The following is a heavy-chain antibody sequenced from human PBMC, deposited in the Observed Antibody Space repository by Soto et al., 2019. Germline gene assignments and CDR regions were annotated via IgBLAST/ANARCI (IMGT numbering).Heavy chain of an antibody. CDR1: GGSISSYY. CDR3: ARAHYDFWSGSLSYYYYMDV. CDR2: IYYSGST. Sequence: SETLSLTCTVSGGSISSYYWSWIRQPPGKGLEWIGYIYYSGSTNYNPSLKSRVTISVDTSKNQFSLKLSSVTAADTAVYYCARAHYDFWSGSLSYYYYMDVWGKGTTVTVSS. J-gene: IGHJ6*03. V-gene: IGHV4-59*08. D-gene: IGHD3-3*01.